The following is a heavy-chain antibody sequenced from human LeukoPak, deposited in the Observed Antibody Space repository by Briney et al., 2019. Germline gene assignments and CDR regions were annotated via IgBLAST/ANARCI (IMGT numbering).Heavy chain of an antibody. CDR2: ISGDGGST. V-gene: IGHV3-43*02. D-gene: IGHD3-9*01. CDR1: GFTFDDYA. CDR3: ASTTNYDILTAYYI. J-gene: IGHJ4*02. Sequence: GGSLRLSCAASGFTFDDYAMHWVRQAPGKGLEWVSLISGDGGSTYYADSVKGRFTISRDNSKNSLYLQMNSLRTEDTALYYCASTTNYDILTAYYIWGQGTLVTVSS.